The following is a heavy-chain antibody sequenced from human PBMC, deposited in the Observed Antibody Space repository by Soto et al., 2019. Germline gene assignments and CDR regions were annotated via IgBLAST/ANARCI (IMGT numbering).Heavy chain of an antibody. D-gene: IGHD6-6*01. CDR3: ARDRGTTIAARPAALDYGMDV. Sequence: ASVKVSCKASGYTFTSYGISWVRQAPGQGLEWMGWISAYNGNTNYAQKLQGRVTMTTDTSTSTAYMELRSLRSEDTAVYYCARDRGTTIAARPAALDYGMDVWGQGTTVTVSS. CDR1: GYTFTSYG. CDR2: ISAYNGNT. V-gene: IGHV1-18*04. J-gene: IGHJ6*02.